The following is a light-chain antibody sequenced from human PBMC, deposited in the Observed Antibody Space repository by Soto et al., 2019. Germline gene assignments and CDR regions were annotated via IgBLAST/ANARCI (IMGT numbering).Light chain of an antibody. J-gene: IGKJ3*01. CDR2: GAS. V-gene: IGKV3-15*01. CDR1: QSVSSN. Sequence: IVMTQSPATLSVSPGERATLSCRASQSVSSNLAWYQQKPGQAPRLLIYGASTRAAGIPARFSGSGSGTEFPLTISSLQSADFAVYYCQQYNNWPPRTFGPGTKVDIK. CDR3: QQYNNWPPRT.